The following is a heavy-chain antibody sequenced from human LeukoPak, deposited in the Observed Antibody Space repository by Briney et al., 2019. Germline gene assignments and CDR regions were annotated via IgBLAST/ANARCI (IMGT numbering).Heavy chain of an antibody. CDR2: IYYSGST. CDR3: ARDRGYSNYVSGI. Sequence: SETLSLTCTVSGGSISSGDYYWSWIRQPPGKGLEWIGYIYYSGSTYYNPSLKSRVTISVDTSKNQFSLKLSSVTAADTAMYYCARDRGYSNYVSGIWGQGTMVTVSS. D-gene: IGHD4-11*01. J-gene: IGHJ3*02. V-gene: IGHV4-30-4*08. CDR1: GGSISSGDYY.